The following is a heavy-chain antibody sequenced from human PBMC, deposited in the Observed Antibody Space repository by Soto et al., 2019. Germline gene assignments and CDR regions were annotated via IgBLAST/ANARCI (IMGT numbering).Heavy chain of an antibody. D-gene: IGHD4-17*01. Sequence: SETLSLTCTVSGGSISSSSYYWGWIRQPPGKGLEWIGTIYYSGSTYYNPSLKSRVTISVDTSKNQFSLKLSSVTATDTAVYYCARHGNTVTTGYYYGMDVWGQGTTVTVSS. CDR2: IYYSGST. J-gene: IGHJ6*02. CDR1: GGSISSSSYY. V-gene: IGHV4-39*01. CDR3: ARHGNTVTTGYYYGMDV.